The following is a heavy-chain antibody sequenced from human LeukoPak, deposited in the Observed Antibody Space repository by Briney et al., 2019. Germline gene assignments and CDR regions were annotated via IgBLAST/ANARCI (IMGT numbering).Heavy chain of an antibody. CDR2: INHSGST. V-gene: IGHV4-34*01. CDR3: ARGHLSNWFDP. Sequence: SETLSLTCAVYGGSFSGYCWSWIRQPPGKGLEWIGEINHSGSTNYNPSLKSRVTISVDTSKNQFSLKLSSVTAADTAVYYCARGHLSNWFDPWGRGTLVTVSS. CDR1: GGSFSGYC. J-gene: IGHJ5*02.